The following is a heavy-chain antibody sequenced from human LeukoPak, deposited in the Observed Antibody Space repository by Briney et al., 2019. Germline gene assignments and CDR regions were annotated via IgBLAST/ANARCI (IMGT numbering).Heavy chain of an antibody. J-gene: IGHJ4*02. Sequence: GGSLRLSCAASGFTFSNAWMSWVRQAPGKGLEWVGRIKSKTDGGTTDYAAPVKGRFTISRDDSKNTLYLQMNSLKTEDTAVYYCTTDYDILTGYSSCYYWGQGTLVTVSS. CDR3: TTDYDILTGYSSCYY. D-gene: IGHD3-9*01. V-gene: IGHV3-15*01. CDR1: GFTFSNAW. CDR2: IKSKTDGGTT.